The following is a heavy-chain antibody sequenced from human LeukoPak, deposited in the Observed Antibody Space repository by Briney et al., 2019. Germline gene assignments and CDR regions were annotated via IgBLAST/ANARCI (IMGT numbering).Heavy chain of an antibody. D-gene: IGHD7-27*01. CDR2: INHSGST. CDR1: GGSFSGYY. CDR3: ARGFTGDVANDY. J-gene: IGHJ4*02. Sequence: SETLSLTCAVYGGSFSGYYWSWIRQPPGKGLEWIGEINHSGSTNYNPSLKSRVTISVDTSKNQFSLKLSSVTAADTAVYYCARGFTGDVANDYWGQGTLVTVSS. V-gene: IGHV4-34*01.